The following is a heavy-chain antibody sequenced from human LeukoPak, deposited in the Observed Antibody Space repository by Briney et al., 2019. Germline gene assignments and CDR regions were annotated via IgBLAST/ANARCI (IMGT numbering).Heavy chain of an antibody. Sequence: ASVKVSCKASGYTFTSYGISWVRQAPGQGLEWMGWISAYNGNTNYAQKLQGRVTMTTDTSTSTAYMELRSLRSDDTAVYYCAITYYYGSGTNGAFDIWGQGTMVTVSS. CDR1: GYTFTSYG. CDR2: ISAYNGNT. CDR3: AITYYYGSGTNGAFDI. J-gene: IGHJ3*02. D-gene: IGHD3-10*01. V-gene: IGHV1-18*01.